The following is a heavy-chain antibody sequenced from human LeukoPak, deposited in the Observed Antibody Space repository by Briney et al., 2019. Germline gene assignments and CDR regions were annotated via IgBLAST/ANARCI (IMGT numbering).Heavy chain of an antibody. CDR2: INHSGST. Sequence: SEALSLTCAVYGGSFSGYYWSWIRQPPGKGLEWIGEINHSGSTNYNPSLKSRVTISVDTSKNQFSLKLSSVTAADTAVYYCARKEQWLPHDAFDIWGQGTMVTVSS. V-gene: IGHV4-34*01. CDR1: GGSFSGYY. J-gene: IGHJ3*02. D-gene: IGHD6-19*01. CDR3: ARKEQWLPHDAFDI.